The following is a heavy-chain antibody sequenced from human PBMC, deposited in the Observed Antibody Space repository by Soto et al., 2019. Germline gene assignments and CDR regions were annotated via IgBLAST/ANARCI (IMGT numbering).Heavy chain of an antibody. Sequence: QVQLQQWGAGLLKPSETLSLTCAVYGGSFSGYYWSWIRQPPGKGLEWIGEINHSGSTNYNPSLKSRVTISVDTSKNQFSLKLSSVTAADTAVYYCARVWRVGHSSSFLSLDYWGQGTLVTVSS. CDR1: GGSFSGYY. CDR2: INHSGST. J-gene: IGHJ4*02. CDR3: ARVWRVGHSSSFLSLDY. D-gene: IGHD6-13*01. V-gene: IGHV4-34*01.